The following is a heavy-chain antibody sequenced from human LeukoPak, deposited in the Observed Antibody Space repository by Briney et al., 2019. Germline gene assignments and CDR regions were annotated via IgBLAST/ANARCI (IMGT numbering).Heavy chain of an antibody. CDR1: GFTFSRYH. CDR3: AMRGDY. J-gene: IGHJ4*02. V-gene: IGHV3-48*03. Sequence: PGGSLRLSCAASGFTFSRYHMNWVRQAPGRGLEWVSYISSNGSTIYYADSVTGRFTISRDNAKNSLYLQMDSLRDEDTAAYYCAMRGDYWGQGTLVTVSS. CDR2: ISSNGSTI.